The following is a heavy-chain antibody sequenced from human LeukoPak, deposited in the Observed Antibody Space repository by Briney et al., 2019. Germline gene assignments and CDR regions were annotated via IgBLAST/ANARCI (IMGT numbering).Heavy chain of an antibody. CDR2: INHSGST. CDR3: ARGRRTETIAAAGNWFDP. CDR1: GGSFSGYY. Sequence: PSETLSLTCAVYGGSFSGYYWSWIRQPPGKGLEWNGEINHSGSTNYNPSLKSRVTISVDTSKNQFSLKLSSVTAADTAVYYCARGRRTETIAAAGNWFDPWGQGTLVTVSS. D-gene: IGHD6-13*01. V-gene: IGHV4-34*01. J-gene: IGHJ5*02.